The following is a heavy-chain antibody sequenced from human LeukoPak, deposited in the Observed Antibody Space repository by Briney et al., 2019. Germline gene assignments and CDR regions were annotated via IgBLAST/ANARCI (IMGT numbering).Heavy chain of an antibody. CDR3: ARAIELRFGVVIIYDC. CDR1: GYTFTGYY. Sequence: GASVKVSCKASGYTFTGYYMHWVRQAPGQGLEWMGWITPNSGGTNYAQKFQGRVTMTRDTSISTAYMVLSRLRSDDTAVYYCARAIELRFGVVIIYDCWGQGTLVTVSS. CDR2: ITPNSGGT. D-gene: IGHD3-3*01. V-gene: IGHV1-2*02. J-gene: IGHJ4*02.